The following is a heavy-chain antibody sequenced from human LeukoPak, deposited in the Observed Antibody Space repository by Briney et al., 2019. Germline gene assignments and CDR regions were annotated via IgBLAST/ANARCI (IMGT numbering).Heavy chain of an antibody. CDR1: GYTFTNFY. CDR2: INPNSGGT. J-gene: IGHJ5*02. D-gene: IGHD5-12*01. V-gene: IGHV1-2*02. Sequence: ASVKVSCKASGYTFTNFYMHWVRQAPGQGLEWMGWINPNSGGTKYAQKFQGGVTMTKDTSISTAYMELSTLRSGDTAVYYCARGRGWLLRWFDPWGQGTLGTVSS. CDR3: ARGRGWLLRWFDP.